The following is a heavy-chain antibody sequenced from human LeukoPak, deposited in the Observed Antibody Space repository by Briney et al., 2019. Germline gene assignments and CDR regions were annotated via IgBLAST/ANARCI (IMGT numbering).Heavy chain of an antibody. J-gene: IGHJ2*01. CDR3: ARRAYFDSSGYSPTSGYFDL. D-gene: IGHD3-22*01. CDR2: IYYNGIT. CDR1: GGSIFSYY. Sequence: SETLSLTCTVSGGSIFSYYWNWIRQSPGKGLGWLGYIYYNGITNYSPSLRSRGTISIATSKNQFSLRLASVTAADTAIYYCARRAYFDSSGYSPTSGYFDLWGRGTLLTVSS. V-gene: IGHV4-59*08.